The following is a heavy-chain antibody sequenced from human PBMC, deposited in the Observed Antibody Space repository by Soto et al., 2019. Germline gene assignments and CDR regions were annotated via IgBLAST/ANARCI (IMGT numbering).Heavy chain of an antibody. Sequence: PGGSLRLSCAASGFTFSSYGMHWVRQAPGKGLEWVAAIWYHGSNKYYADSVKGRFTISRDNSKNTLYLQMNSLRAEGTAVYYCARDRDPGQWLTTSYFDYWGQGTLVTVSS. J-gene: IGHJ4*02. CDR2: IWYHGSNK. V-gene: IGHV3-33*01. D-gene: IGHD6-19*01. CDR3: ARDRDPGQWLTTSYFDY. CDR1: GFTFSSYG.